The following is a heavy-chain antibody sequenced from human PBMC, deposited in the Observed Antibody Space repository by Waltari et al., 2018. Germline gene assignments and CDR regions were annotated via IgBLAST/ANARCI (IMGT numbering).Heavy chain of an antibody. CDR3: ARGPPREYDSPHAFFDY. CDR2: ISSSSSTI. J-gene: IGHJ4*02. D-gene: IGHD3-22*01. Sequence: EVQLVESGGGLVQPGGSLRLSCAASGFTFSSYSMNWVRQAPGKGLEWVSYISSSSSTIYYADSWKGRFTISRDNAKNSLYLQMNSLRAEDTAVYYCARGPPREYDSPHAFFDYWGQGTLVTVSS. CDR1: GFTFSSYS. V-gene: IGHV3-48*04.